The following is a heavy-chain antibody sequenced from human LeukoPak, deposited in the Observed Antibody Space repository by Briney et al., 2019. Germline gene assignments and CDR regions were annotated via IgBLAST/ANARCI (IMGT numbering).Heavy chain of an antibody. CDR2: TVMEIDGRTT. D-gene: IGHD1-7*01. Sequence: GRSLRLSWAASGFTFNYAWMSCVRQVPGEWLEWVGQTVMEIDGRTTDYAAPVKGRFTISRDDSKSTLYLQMNSLKIEDTAVYYCTTDEDWNYARKDVWGQGATVIVSS. CDR3: TTDEDWNYARKDV. V-gene: IGHV3-15*04. CDR1: GFTFNYAW. J-gene: IGHJ6*02.